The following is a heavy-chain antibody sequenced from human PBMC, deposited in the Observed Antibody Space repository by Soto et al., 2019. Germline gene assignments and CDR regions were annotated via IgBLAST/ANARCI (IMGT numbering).Heavy chain of an antibody. CDR3: AKAPGVDIWFEP. CDR1: VFTFSSYG. V-gene: IGHV3-23*01. D-gene: IGHD2-15*01. J-gene: IGHJ5*02. CDR2: IRGDGGQT. Sequence: GSLRLSCTSSVFTFSSYGMGCVRHAPGKGLQWVSTIRGDGGQTHYKDSVKGRFSIYRDNSKNTLYLQMNSLRAEDTAIYYCAKAPGVDIWFEPWGQGTLVHVS.